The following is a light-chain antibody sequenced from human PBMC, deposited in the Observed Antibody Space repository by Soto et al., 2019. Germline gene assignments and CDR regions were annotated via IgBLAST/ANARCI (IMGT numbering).Light chain of an antibody. CDR1: SSDVGGYSY. CDR3: CSYAGSYTFHYV. J-gene: IGLJ1*01. CDR2: DVS. V-gene: IGLV2-14*01. Sequence: SVLTQPASVSGSPGQSIAISCTGTSSDVGGYSYVSWYQQQPGKAPKLVISDVSNRPSGVSDRFSGSKSGNTASLTISGLQTEDEADYYCCSYAGSYTFHYVFGTGTKVTVL.